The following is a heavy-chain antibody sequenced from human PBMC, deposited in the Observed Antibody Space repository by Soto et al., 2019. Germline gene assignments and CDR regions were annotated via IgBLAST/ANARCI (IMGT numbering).Heavy chain of an antibody. CDR3: AGSEAIVVVPAAHRHYYGVDV. V-gene: IGHV1-69*13. D-gene: IGHD2-2*01. CDR1: GGTFSSYA. Sequence: GASVKVSCKASGGTFSSYAISWVRQAPGQGLEWMGGIIPIFGTANYAQKFQGRVTITADESTSTAYMELSSLRSEDTAVYYCAGSEAIVVVPAAHRHYYGVDVWGQGTTVTVSS. J-gene: IGHJ6*02. CDR2: IIPIFGTA.